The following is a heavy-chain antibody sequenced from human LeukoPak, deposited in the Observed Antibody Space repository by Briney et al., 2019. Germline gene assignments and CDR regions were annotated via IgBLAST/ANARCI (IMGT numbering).Heavy chain of an antibody. CDR3: ARLVGATTWT. J-gene: IGHJ5*02. V-gene: IGHV4-39*01. CDR2: IYDSGRT. Sequence: SETLSLTCSVSGDSVSRSDSSWDGIRQPPGKGLQWVGTIYDSGRTYYTPCLKSRVTMSGDTSNNQFSLNLRSVTAADTAVYYCARLVGATTWTWGQGTLVTVSS. CDR1: GDSVSRSDSS. D-gene: IGHD1-26*01.